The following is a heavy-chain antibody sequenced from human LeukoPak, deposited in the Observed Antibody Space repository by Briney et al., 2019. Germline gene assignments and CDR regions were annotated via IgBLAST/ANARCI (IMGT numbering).Heavy chain of an antibody. CDR3: ARGGGLDV. Sequence: GGSLRLSCVVSGFTFSNFWMGWDRQAPGKGLEWVANIKVDGSEKYYMDSVKGRFTISRDNAKNSLYLQMSNLRAEDTAVYFCARGGGLDVWGQGATVTVSS. D-gene: IGHD3-16*01. J-gene: IGHJ6*02. CDR2: IKVDGSEK. V-gene: IGHV3-7*03. CDR1: GFTFSNFW.